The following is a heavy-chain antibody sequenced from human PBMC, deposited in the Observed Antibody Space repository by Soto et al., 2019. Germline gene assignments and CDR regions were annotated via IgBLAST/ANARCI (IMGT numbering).Heavy chain of an antibody. Sequence: GGSLRLSCAASGITFSYYWMHWVRQAPGQGLVWVSRIHSDGSSTTYADSVKGRFTISRDNAKNTLYLQMNSLRPEDTAVYYCARGDRGAFDLWGQGTMVTVSS. V-gene: IGHV3-74*01. D-gene: IGHD2-21*02. J-gene: IGHJ3*01. CDR3: ARGDRGAFDL. CDR1: GITFSYYW. CDR2: IHSDGSST.